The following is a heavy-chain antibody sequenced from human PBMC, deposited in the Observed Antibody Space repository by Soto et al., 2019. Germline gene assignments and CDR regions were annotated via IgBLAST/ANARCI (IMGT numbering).Heavy chain of an antibody. D-gene: IGHD6-19*01. CDR1: GGSISSGGYS. V-gene: IGHV4-30-2*01. CDR2: IYHSGST. CDR3: ARVRSGWGIDY. J-gene: IGHJ4*02. Sequence: QLQLQESGSGLVKPSQTLSLTCAVSGGSISSGGYSWSWIRQPPGKGLEYIGYIYHSGSTYYNPSLKSRVTISVDRSKTQCSLKLSSVTAADTAVYYCARVRSGWGIDYWGQGTLVTVSS.